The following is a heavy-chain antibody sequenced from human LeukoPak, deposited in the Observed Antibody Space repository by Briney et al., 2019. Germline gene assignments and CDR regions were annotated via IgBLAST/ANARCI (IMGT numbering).Heavy chain of an antibody. V-gene: IGHV4-34*01. D-gene: IGHD3-9*01. Sequence: SETLSLTCAVYGGSFSGYYWSWIRQPPGKGLEWIGEINHSGSTNYNPSLKSRVTISVDTSKNQFSLKLSSVTAADTAVYYCARVVDDILTGFDYWGQGTLVTVSS. CDR1: GGSFSGYY. J-gene: IGHJ4*02. CDR2: INHSGST. CDR3: ARVVDDILTGFDY.